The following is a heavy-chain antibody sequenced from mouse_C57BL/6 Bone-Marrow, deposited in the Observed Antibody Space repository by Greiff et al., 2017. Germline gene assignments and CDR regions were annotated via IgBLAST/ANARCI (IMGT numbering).Heavy chain of an antibody. CDR3: TTSYYPVY. J-gene: IGHJ2*01. CDR2: IDPENGDT. Sequence: EVQLQQSGAELVRPGASVKLSCTASGFNIKDDYMHWVKQRPEQGLEWIGWIDPENGDTEYASKFQGKATITADTSSNTAYLQLSSLTSEDTAVYYCTTSYYPVYWGQGTTLTVSS. V-gene: IGHV14-4*01. CDR1: GFNIKDDY.